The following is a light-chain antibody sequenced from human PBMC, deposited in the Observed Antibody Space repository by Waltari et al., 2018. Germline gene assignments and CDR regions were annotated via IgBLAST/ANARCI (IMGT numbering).Light chain of an antibody. Sequence: QSALTQPPSASGSPGQSVTLSCTGTRPDVRGSKYVTWYQPHPGQAPKVMIYEVSKRPSGVPDRFSGSKSGNTASLTVSGLQAEDEADYYCSSYAGSTYVFGTGTKVTVL. CDR2: EVS. CDR1: RPDVRGSKY. J-gene: IGLJ1*01. V-gene: IGLV2-8*01. CDR3: SSYAGSTYV.